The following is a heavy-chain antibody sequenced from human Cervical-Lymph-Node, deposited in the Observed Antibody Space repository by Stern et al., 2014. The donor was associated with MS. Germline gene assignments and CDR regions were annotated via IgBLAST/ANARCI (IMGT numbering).Heavy chain of an antibody. CDR1: GFTFSSYA. Sequence: VQLVESGGGLVQPGGSLRLSCAASGFTFSSYAMSWVRQAPGKGLEWVSAISGSGGSTYYADSVKGRFTISRDNSKNTLYLQMNSLRAEDTAVYYCAKSADYYDSSGYARAEYFQHWGQGTLVTVSS. D-gene: IGHD3-22*01. J-gene: IGHJ1*01. CDR2: ISGSGGST. CDR3: AKSADYYDSSGYARAEYFQH. V-gene: IGHV3-23*04.